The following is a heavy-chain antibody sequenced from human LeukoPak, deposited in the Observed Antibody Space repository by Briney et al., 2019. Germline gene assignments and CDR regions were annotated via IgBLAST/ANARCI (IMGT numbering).Heavy chain of an antibody. CDR2: IYYSGST. Sequence: SETLSLTCTVSGGAISSYYWSWIRQPPGKGQEWIGYIYYSGSTNYNPSLKSRVTISVDTSKNQFSLKLSSVTAADTAVYYCAREAPYSSSWFRYAFDIWGQGTMVTVSS. J-gene: IGHJ3*02. V-gene: IGHV4-59*01. D-gene: IGHD6-13*01. CDR1: GGAISSYY. CDR3: AREAPYSSSWFRYAFDI.